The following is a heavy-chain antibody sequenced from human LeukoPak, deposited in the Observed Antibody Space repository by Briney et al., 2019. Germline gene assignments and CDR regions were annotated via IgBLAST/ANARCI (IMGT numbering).Heavy chain of an antibody. D-gene: IGHD1-26*01. CDR1: GFTFSSYG. Sequence: PGGSLRLSCAASGFTFSSYGMHWVRQAPGKGLEWVAVIPYDGSNKYYADSVKGRFTISRDNSKNTLYLQMNSLRAEDTAVYYCAKDGSYSGSYFDYWGQGTLVTVSS. J-gene: IGHJ4*02. CDR2: IPYDGSNK. CDR3: AKDGSYSGSYFDY. V-gene: IGHV3-30*18.